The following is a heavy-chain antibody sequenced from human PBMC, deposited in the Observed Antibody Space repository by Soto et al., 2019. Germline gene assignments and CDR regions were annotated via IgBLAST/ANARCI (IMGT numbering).Heavy chain of an antibody. V-gene: IGHV1-69*13. Sequence: GASVKVSCKASGGTFSSYAISWVRQAPGQGLEWMGGIIPIFGTANYARKFQGRVTITADESTSTAYMELSSLRSEDTAVYYCARDSLAATNNPATHYYGMDVWGQGTTVTVSS. CDR2: IIPIFGTA. CDR1: GGTFSSYA. J-gene: IGHJ6*02. CDR3: ARDSLAATNNPATHYYGMDV. D-gene: IGHD1-26*01.